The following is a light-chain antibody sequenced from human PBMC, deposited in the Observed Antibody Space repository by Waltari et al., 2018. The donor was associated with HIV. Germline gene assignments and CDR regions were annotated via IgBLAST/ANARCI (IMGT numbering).Light chain of an antibody. CDR2: DNN. Sequence: QSVLTQPPSVSATPGQKVTISCSVSSSTIGNNSVTWYQQVPGTAPKLLMYDNNKRPSGIPDRFSGSKSGTSATLGVTGLQTGDEADYYCGTWDSSLSTSFFGGGTKLTVL. CDR3: GTWDSSLSTSF. CDR1: SSTIGNNS. J-gene: IGLJ2*01. V-gene: IGLV1-51*01.